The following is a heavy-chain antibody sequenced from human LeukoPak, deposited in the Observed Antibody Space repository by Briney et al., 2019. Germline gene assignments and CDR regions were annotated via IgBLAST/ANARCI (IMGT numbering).Heavy chain of an antibody. D-gene: IGHD3-22*01. J-gene: IGHJ4*02. CDR1: GYTFTSYG. CDR2: ISAYNGNT. V-gene: IGHV1-18*01. Sequence: ASVKVSCKASGYTFTSYGISWVRQAPGQGLEWMGWISAYNGNTNYAQKFQGRVTMTRDTSISTAYMELSRLRSDDTAVYYCARAHDSSGYYYDPFFDYWGQGTLVTVSS. CDR3: ARAHDSSGYYYDPFFDY.